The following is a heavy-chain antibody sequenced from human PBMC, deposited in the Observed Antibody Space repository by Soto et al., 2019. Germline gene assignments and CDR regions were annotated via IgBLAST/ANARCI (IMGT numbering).Heavy chain of an antibody. CDR3: AHIGPYYSGCHYFDS. CDR2: LYWDDDR. J-gene: IGHJ4*02. CDR1: GFSLTTSGVG. Sequence: QITLKESGPMLVKPTQTFTLTCTFSGFSLTTSGVGVRWIRQAPGKSLEWLALLYWDDDRRYRPSLEIMFAITKDTSRNQVVRTVTDMDPVDTATYYCAHIGPYYSGCHYFDSWGQGTLVTVSS. V-gene: IGHV2-5*02. D-gene: IGHD3-10*01.